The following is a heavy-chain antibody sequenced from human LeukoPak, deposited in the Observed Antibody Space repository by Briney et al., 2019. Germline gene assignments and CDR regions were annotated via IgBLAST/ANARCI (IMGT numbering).Heavy chain of an antibody. Sequence: GGSLRLSCAASGFTFSSYEMNWVRQAPGNGLEWISDISSSGATKYYTDSVKGRFTISRDNAKNSLYLQMNSLRAEDTAVYYCAKDGVFGYCSSTSCYGFYFDYWGQGTLVTVSS. V-gene: IGHV3-48*03. CDR2: ISSSGATK. CDR1: GFTFSSYE. CDR3: AKDGVFGYCSSTSCYGFYFDY. J-gene: IGHJ4*02. D-gene: IGHD2-2*01.